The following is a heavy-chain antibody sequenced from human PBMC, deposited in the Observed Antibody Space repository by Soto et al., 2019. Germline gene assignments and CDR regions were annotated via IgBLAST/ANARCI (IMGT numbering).Heavy chain of an antibody. CDR2: IYYSGST. Sequence: NPSETLSLTCTVSGGSISSGGYYWSWIRQHPGKGLEWIGYIYYSGSTYYNPSLKSRVTISVDTSKNQFSLKLSSVTAADTAVYYCARDCSGAMNWFDPWGQGTLVTVSS. CDR1: GGSISSGGYY. D-gene: IGHD2-15*01. V-gene: IGHV4-31*03. CDR3: ARDCSGAMNWFDP. J-gene: IGHJ5*02.